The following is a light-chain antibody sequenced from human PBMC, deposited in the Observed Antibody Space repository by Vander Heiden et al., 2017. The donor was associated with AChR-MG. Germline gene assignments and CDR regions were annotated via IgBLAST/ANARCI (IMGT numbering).Light chain of an antibody. V-gene: IGLV3-21*02. CDR2: DDS. Sequence: SYVLTPPPSVSVAPGQTARITCGGNNIGSKSVHWYQQKPGQAPGLVVYDDSDRPSGIPERFSGSNSGNTATLTISRVEAGDEADYYCQVWDNSSDHAVFGGGTQLTVV. J-gene: IGLJ7*01. CDR3: QVWDNSSDHAV. CDR1: NIGSKS.